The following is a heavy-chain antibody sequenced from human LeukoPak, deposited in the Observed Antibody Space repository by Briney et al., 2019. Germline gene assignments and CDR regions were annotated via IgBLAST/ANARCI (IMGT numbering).Heavy chain of an antibody. V-gene: IGHV3-74*01. D-gene: IGHD2-15*01. CDR2: INSDGSST. CDR3: ARGGSWLPNDAFDV. CDR1: GFTFSSYW. Sequence: GGSLRLSCAASGFTFSSYWMHWVRQAPGKGLVWVSRINSDGSSTSYADSVKGRFTISRDNAKNTLYLQMNSLRAEDTAVYYCARGGSWLPNDAFDVWGQGTIVTVSS. J-gene: IGHJ3*01.